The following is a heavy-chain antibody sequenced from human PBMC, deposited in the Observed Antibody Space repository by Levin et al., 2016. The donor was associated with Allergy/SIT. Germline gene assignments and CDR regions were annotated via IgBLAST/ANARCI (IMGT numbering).Heavy chain of an antibody. CDR2: INTDGSST. CDR3: AKGERLCSSTSCQTHHDAFDI. CDR1: GFTFSSYW. Sequence: GGSLRLSCAASGFTFSSYWMHWVRQAPGKGLVWVSRINTDGSSTSYADSVKGRFTISRDNSKNTLYLQMNSLRAEDTAVYYCAKGERLCSSTSCQTHHDAFDIWGQGTMVTVSS. V-gene: IGHV3-74*01. J-gene: IGHJ3*02. D-gene: IGHD2-2*01.